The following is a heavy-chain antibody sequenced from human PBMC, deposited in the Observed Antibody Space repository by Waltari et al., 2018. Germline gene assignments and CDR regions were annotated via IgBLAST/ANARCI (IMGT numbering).Heavy chain of an antibody. CDR3: ARVANYYGSGSYPRYFDY. D-gene: IGHD3-10*01. J-gene: IGHJ4*02. CDR1: GFTFSSYS. Sequence: EVQLVESGGGLVKPGGSLRLSCAASGFTFSSYSMNWVRRAPGKGLEWVSSISSSSSYIYYADSVKGRFTISRDNAKNSLYLQMNSLRAEDTAVYYCARVANYYGSGSYPRYFDYWGQGTLVTVSS. CDR2: ISSSSSYI. V-gene: IGHV3-21*01.